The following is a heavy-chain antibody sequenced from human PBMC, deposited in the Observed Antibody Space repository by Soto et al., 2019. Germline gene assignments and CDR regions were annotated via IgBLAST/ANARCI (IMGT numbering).Heavy chain of an antibody. CDR1: GGSISSGGYY. D-gene: IGHD1-1*01. Sequence: PSETLSLTCTVSGGSISSGGYYWSWIRQHPGKGLEWIGYIYYSGSTYYNPSLKSRVTISVDTSKNQFSLKLSSVTAADTAVYYCARWPQLEPRFDYWGQGTQVTVSS. V-gene: IGHV4-31*03. CDR2: IYYSGST. J-gene: IGHJ4*02. CDR3: ARWPQLEPRFDY.